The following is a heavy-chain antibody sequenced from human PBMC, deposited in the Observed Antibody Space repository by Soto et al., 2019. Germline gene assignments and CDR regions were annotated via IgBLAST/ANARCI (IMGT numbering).Heavy chain of an antibody. D-gene: IGHD6-19*01. J-gene: IGHJ4*02. Sequence: QITLKESGPSLIKPTQTLALTCTFSGFSFNTRGVGVAWIRQPPGKTLEWLAVIYWDNDRRYRPSLADRLSITKEKYTKQVVLTMAHVDPVDTGTYYCAHLVPGPLRFAYWGQGALVTVSS. CDR2: IYWDNDR. V-gene: IGHV2-5*02. CDR1: GFSFNTRGVG. CDR3: AHLVPGPLRFAY.